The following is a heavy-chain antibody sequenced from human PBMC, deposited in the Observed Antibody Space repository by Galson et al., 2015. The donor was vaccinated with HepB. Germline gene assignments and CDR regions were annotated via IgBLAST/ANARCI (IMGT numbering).Heavy chain of an antibody. Sequence: SVKVSCKASGYTFIDYDINWVRQATGQGLEWMGWMNPYSGSTGYAQNFQGRVTMTRDTAIGTAYMELSSLRSEDTAVYYCARGWGDYGVYISYGMDAWGQWTTVTVFS. V-gene: IGHV1-8*01. CDR1: GYTFIDYD. CDR2: MNPYSGST. CDR3: ARGWGDYGVYISYGMDA. J-gene: IGHJ6*02. D-gene: IGHD4-17*01.